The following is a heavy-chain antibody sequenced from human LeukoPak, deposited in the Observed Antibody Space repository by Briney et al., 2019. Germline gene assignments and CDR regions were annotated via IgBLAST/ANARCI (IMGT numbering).Heavy chain of an antibody. CDR1: GFTFSSYG. CDR2: ISYDGSNK. CDR3: AKDERNWNYNLASQTYD. Sequence: GGSLRLSCAASGFTFSSYGMHWVRQAPDKGLEWVAVISYDGSNKYYADSVKGRFTISRDNSKNTLYLQMSSLRAEDTAVYYCAKDERNWNYNLASQTYDWGQGTLVTVSS. D-gene: IGHD1-7*01. V-gene: IGHV3-30*18. J-gene: IGHJ4*02.